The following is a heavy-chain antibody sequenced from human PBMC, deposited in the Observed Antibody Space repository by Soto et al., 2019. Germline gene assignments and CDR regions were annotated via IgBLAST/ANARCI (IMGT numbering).Heavy chain of an antibody. J-gene: IGHJ3*02. V-gene: IGHV1-46*03. Sequence: ASVKVSCKASGYTFTSYYMHWVRQAPGQGLEWMGIINPSGGSTSYAQKFQGRVTMTRDTSTSTVYMELSSLRSEDTAVYYCARYPGIAVAGTDAFDIWGQGTMVTVSS. CDR3: ARYPGIAVAGTDAFDI. CDR2: INPSGGST. D-gene: IGHD6-19*01. CDR1: GYTFTSYY.